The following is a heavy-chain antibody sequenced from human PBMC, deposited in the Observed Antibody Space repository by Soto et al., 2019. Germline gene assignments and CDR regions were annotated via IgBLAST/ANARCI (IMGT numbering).Heavy chain of an antibody. CDR1: GYTFTGSY. Sequence: QVQLVQSGAEVKKPGASVKVSCKASGYTFTGSYIHWVRQAPGQGLEWMGWINPNSGATNYAQKFQGSVTMTRDTSISTAYMELSNLGSDDTDVYYCTRGSEVWTGHYYYWGQGTLVTVSS. J-gene: IGHJ4*02. V-gene: IGHV1-2*04. D-gene: IGHD3-3*01. CDR3: TRGSEVWTGHYYY. CDR2: INPNSGAT.